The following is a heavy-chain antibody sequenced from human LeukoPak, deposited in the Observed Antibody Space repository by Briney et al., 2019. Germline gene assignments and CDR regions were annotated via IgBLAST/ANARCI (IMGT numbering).Heavy chain of an antibody. V-gene: IGHV3-23*01. CDR1: GFTFSSSG. J-gene: IGHJ4*02. CDR2: ITGIGVST. Sequence: GRSLRLPCATSGFTFSSSGMSWVRQAPGKGLEWVSSITGIGVSTYYADSEKGRFTISRDNSKNTLFLQMNSLRAEDTAVYYCARCGYSYGCDYWGQGTLVTVSS. D-gene: IGHD5-18*01. CDR3: ARCGYSYGCDY.